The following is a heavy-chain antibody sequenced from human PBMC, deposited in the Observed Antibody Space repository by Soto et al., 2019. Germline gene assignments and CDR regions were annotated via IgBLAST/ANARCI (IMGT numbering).Heavy chain of an antibody. D-gene: IGHD2-21*02. V-gene: IGHV1-46*01. Sequence: QVQLVQSGAEVKKPGASVKVSCKASGDTFTDYYIHWVRQAPGQGLEWMGTVNPSGGHTTYAQHFLGRMTMTRDTSTLTLYMELTSVTSEDTAVYYCARGGHVVVVTAALDYWGQGTLVTVSS. J-gene: IGHJ4*02. CDR2: VNPSGGHT. CDR3: ARGGHVVVVTAALDY. CDR1: GDTFTDYY.